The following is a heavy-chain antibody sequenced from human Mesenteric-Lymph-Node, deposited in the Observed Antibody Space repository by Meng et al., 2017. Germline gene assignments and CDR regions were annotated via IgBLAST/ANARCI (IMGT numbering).Heavy chain of an antibody. CDR3: ARGRLDY. Sequence: QVQLVQSGAEVKKPGASVKVSCKASSYSFTSYAISWVRQAPGQGLEWMGIINPSGGSTSYAQKFQGRVTMTRDTSTSTVYMELSSLRSEDTAVYYCARGRLDYWGQGTLVTVSS. J-gene: IGHJ4*02. CDR1: SYSFTSYA. CDR2: INPSGGST. V-gene: IGHV1-46*01.